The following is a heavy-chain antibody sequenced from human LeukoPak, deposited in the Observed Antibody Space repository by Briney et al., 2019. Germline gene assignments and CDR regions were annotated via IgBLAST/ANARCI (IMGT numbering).Heavy chain of an antibody. D-gene: IGHD3-22*01. Sequence: ASVKVSCKASGYTFTSYYMHWVRQAPGQGLEWMGIINPSGGSTSYAQKFQGRVTMTRDKSTSTVYMELSSLRSEDTAVYYCARVNNYYDSSGYYSAEYFQHWGQGTLVTVSS. CDR3: ARVNNYYDSSGYYSAEYFQH. CDR1: GYTFTSYY. V-gene: IGHV1-46*01. J-gene: IGHJ1*01. CDR2: INPSGGST.